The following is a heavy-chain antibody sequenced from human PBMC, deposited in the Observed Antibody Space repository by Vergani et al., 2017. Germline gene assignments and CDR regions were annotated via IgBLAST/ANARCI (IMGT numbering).Heavy chain of an antibody. V-gene: IGHV4-61*02. D-gene: IGHD4-17*01. CDR1: GASVSRGTYY. CDR3: ARGMTTETTDLDGFDI. Sequence: QVQLQESGPGLLKPSQTLSLTCTVSGASVSRGTYYWTWLRQPAGKKLEWVSTINIGGRTSYADSVKGRLTLTRDDSKNTLHLQMNSLRPEDTAVYYCARGMTTETTDLDGFDIWGQGTMVSVSS. J-gene: IGHJ3*02. CDR2: INIGGRT.